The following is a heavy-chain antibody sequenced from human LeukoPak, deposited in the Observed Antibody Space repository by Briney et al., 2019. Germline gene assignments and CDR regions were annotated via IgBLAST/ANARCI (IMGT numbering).Heavy chain of an antibody. CDR3: ARVEVDTAMAKDAFDI. V-gene: IGHV3-30*03. D-gene: IGHD5-18*01. Sequence: HPGGSLRLSCAASGFTFSSYGMHWVRQAPGKGLEWVAVISYDGSNKYYADSVKGRFTISRDNSKNSLYLQMNSLRAEDTAVYYCARVEVDTAMAKDAFDIWGQGTMVTVSS. CDR1: GFTFSSYG. J-gene: IGHJ3*02. CDR2: ISYDGSNK.